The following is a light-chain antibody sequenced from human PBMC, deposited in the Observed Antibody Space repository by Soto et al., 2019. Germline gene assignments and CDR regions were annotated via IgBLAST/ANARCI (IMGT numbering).Light chain of an antibody. CDR1: ESIRTW. CDR2: DAS. CDR3: QQYKSVSLLT. V-gene: IGKV1-5*01. Sequence: DIQMTQSPTTLSASIGDRVTITCRASESIRTWLAWYQHKPGKAPKFLIYDASTLESGVPSRFSGSGSGTEFTLTISSLQPDDFATYYCQQYKSVSLLTFGGGTKV. J-gene: IGKJ4*01.